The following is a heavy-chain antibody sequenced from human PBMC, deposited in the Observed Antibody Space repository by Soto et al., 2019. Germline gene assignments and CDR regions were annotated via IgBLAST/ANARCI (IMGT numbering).Heavy chain of an antibody. Sequence: QVQLVESGGGVVQPGRSLRLSCAASGFTFSSYGMHWVRQAPGKGLEWVAVISYDGSNKYYADSVKGRFTISRDNSKNTLYLQMNSLRAEDTAVYYCAKEVFAFEEDTAMLDLWGQGTLVTVSS. CDR2: ISYDGSNK. V-gene: IGHV3-30*18. D-gene: IGHD5-18*01. CDR1: GFTFSSYG. CDR3: AKEVFAFEEDTAMLDL. J-gene: IGHJ5*02.